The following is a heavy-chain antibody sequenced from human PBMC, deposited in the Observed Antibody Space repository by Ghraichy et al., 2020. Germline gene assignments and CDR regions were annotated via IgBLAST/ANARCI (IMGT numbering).Heavy chain of an antibody. V-gene: IGHV3-21*01. J-gene: IGHJ3*02. CDR3: ARDPGYCSGGRCFPDAFDI. Sequence: GGSLRLSCEASGLTFSSYRMNCVRRAPGKGLEWVSFIDSSSSYIYYADSVKGRFTVSRDNTKNSLYLQMNSLRAEDTAMYYCARDPGYCSGGRCFPDAFDIWGQGTMVTVSS. D-gene: IGHD2-15*01. CDR2: IDSSSSYI. CDR1: GLTFSSYR.